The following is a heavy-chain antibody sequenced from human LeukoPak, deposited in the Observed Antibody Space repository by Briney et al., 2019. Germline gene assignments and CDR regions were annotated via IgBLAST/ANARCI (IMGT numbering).Heavy chain of an antibody. CDR2: IYYSGIT. Sequence: PSETLSLTCTVSGGPISSSSYYWGWIRQPPGKGLEWIGNIYYSGITYYNPSLKSRVTVSVDTSKNQFSLKLSSVTVADTAVYFCARHPPYSSSWFPFDPWGQGTLVTVSS. V-gene: IGHV4-39*01. J-gene: IGHJ5*02. CDR3: ARHPPYSSSWFPFDP. CDR1: GGPISSSSYY. D-gene: IGHD6-13*01.